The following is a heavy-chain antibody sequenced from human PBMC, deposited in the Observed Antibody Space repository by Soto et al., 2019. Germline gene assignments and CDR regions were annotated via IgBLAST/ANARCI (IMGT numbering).Heavy chain of an antibody. CDR1: GGTFSSYT. CDR2: IIPILGIA. CDR3: AIELGNTYYYSYIYV. V-gene: IGHV1-69*02. J-gene: IGHJ6*03. Sequence: SVKVSCKASGGTFSSYTISWVRQAPGQGLEWMGRIIPILGIANYAQKFQGRVTITADKSTSTAYMELSSLRSEDTAVYYCAIELGNTYYYSYIYVCGKRTTVTVS. D-gene: IGHD3-3*02.